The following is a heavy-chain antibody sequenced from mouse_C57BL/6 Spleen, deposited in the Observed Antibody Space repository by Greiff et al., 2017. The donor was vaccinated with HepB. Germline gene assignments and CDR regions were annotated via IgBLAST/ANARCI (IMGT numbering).Heavy chain of an antibody. V-gene: IGHV1-85*01. D-gene: IGHD1-1*01. CDR2: IYPRDGST. Sequence: QVHVKQSGPELVKPGASVKLSCKASGYTFTSYDINWVKQRPGQGLEWIGWIYPRDGSTKYNEKFKGKATLTVDTSSSTAYMELHSLTSEDSAVYFCARSGYYGTDPFAYWGQGTLVTVSA. J-gene: IGHJ3*01. CDR3: ARSGYYGTDPFAY. CDR1: GYTFTSYD.